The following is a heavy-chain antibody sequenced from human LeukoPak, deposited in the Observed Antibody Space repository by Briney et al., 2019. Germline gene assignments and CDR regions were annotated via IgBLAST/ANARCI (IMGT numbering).Heavy chain of an antibody. V-gene: IGHV4-59*01. CDR2: IYYSGST. Sequence: SETLSLTCTVSGGSISGYYWTWIRQPPGKGLEWIGYIYYSGSTNYNPSLKSRVTISVDTSKNQFSLKLSSVTAADTAVYYCARLYCSSTSCPGDYWGQGTLVTVSS. J-gene: IGHJ4*02. CDR3: ARLYCSSTSCPGDY. D-gene: IGHD2-2*01. CDR1: GGSISGYY.